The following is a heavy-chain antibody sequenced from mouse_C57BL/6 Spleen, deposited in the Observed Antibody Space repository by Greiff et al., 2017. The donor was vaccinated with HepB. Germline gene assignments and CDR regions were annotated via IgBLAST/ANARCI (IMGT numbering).Heavy chain of an antibody. CDR3: ARSGDYGSSPDY. CDR1: GYAFTNYL. D-gene: IGHD1-1*01. J-gene: IGHJ2*01. Sequence: QVQLKQSGAELVRPGTSVKVSCKASGYAFTNYLIEWVKQRPGQGLEWIGVINPGSGGTNYNEKFKGKATLTADKSSSTAYMQLSSLTSEDSAVYFCARSGDYGSSPDYWGQGTTLTVSS. CDR2: INPGSGGT. V-gene: IGHV1-54*01.